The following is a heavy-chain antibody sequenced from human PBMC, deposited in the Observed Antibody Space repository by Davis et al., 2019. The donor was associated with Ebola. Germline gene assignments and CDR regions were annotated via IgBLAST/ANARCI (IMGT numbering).Heavy chain of an antibody. CDR2: ISSSSSYI. CDR1: GFTFSSYS. Sequence: GGSLRLSCAASGFTFSSYSMNWVRQAPGKGLEWVSSISSSSSYIYYADSVKGRFTISRDNAKNSLYLQMNSLRAEDTAVYYCAREVSYYDFWSGYLAYYYYGMDVWGQGTTVTVSS. D-gene: IGHD3-3*01. CDR3: AREVSYYDFWSGYLAYYYYGMDV. V-gene: IGHV3-21*01. J-gene: IGHJ6*02.